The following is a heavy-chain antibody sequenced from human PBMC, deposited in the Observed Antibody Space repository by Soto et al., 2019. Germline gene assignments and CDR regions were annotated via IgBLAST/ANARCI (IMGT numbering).Heavy chain of an antibody. Sequence: ASVKVSCKASGYTFTSYGISWVRQAPGQGLEWMGWISPYDDNTNYAQNLQGRVTMTTDTSTRTAYMELRSLRSDDTAVYYCARGGYYDSSSWYYYYYYGMDVWGQGTTVTVSS. CDR2: ISPYDDNT. CDR3: ARGGYYDSSSWYYYYYYGMDV. CDR1: GYTFTSYG. D-gene: IGHD6-13*01. J-gene: IGHJ6*02. V-gene: IGHV1-18*01.